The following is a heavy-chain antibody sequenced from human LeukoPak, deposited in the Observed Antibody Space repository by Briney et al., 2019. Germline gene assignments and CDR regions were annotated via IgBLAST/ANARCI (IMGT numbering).Heavy chain of an antibody. D-gene: IGHD1-1*01. CDR1: GFTFSSFA. CDR2: ISGSGGGT. J-gene: IGHJ1*01. Sequence: PGGSLRLSCAASGFTFSSFAMSWVRQAPGKGLEWVSAISGSGGGTYYADSVKGRFTISRDNSKNTLYLQMNSLRGEDTAVYYCARDLDDQNSLPPVFQYWGQGTPVTVSS. V-gene: IGHV3-23*01. CDR3: ARDLDDQNSLPPVFQY.